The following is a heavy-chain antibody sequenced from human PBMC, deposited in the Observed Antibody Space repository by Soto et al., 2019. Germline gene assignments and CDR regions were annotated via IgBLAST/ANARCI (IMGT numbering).Heavy chain of an antibody. J-gene: IGHJ4*02. CDR2: ISGSGGST. CDR1: GFTFSSYA. V-gene: IGHV3-23*01. Sequence: GGSLRLSCAASGFTFSSYAMSWVRQAPGKGLEWVSAISGSGGSTYYADSVKGRFTISRDNSKNTLYLQMNSLRAEDTAVYYCATGATKYYDILTGYLDYWGQGTLVTVSS. CDR3: ATGATKYYDILTGYLDY. D-gene: IGHD3-9*01.